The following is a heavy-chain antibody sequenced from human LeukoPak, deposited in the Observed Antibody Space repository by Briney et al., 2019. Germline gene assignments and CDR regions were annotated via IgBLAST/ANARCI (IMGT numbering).Heavy chain of an antibody. V-gene: IGHV1-8*01. CDR2: MHPNSGNT. D-gene: IGHD3-10*01. CDR1: GYTFTSYD. J-gene: IGHJ4*02. Sequence: GASVKVSCKASGYTFTSYDINWVRQATGQGLEWMGWMHPNSGNTGYAQKFQGRVTMTRNTSISTAYMELSSLRSEDTAVYYCALGGSGSYYLDYWGQGTLVTVSS. CDR3: ALGGSGSYYLDY.